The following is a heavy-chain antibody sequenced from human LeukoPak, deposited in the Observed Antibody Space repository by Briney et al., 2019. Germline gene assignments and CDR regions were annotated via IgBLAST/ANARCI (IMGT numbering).Heavy chain of an antibody. CDR1: GGSFSSYY. V-gene: IGHV4-59*01. CDR2: IYDSETT. CDR3: ATLVGSSNWYYFDY. Sequence: SETLSLTCTVSGGSFSSYYWSWIRQPPGKGLEWIGYIYDSETTNSNPSLKSRVTISLDTSKNQFSLKLSSVTAADTAVYYCATLVGSSNWYYFDYWGQGTLVTVSS. D-gene: IGHD6-13*01. J-gene: IGHJ4*02.